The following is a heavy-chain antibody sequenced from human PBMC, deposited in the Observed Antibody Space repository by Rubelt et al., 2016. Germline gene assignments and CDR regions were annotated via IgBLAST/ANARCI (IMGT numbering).Heavy chain of an antibody. Sequence: PGEGLVWVSRINSDGSSTSYADSVKGRFTISRDNAKNTLYLQMNSLRAEDTAIYYCAKDLSSSNTFYFDYWGQGTLVTVSS. D-gene: IGHD2-2*01. J-gene: IGHJ4*02. CDR3: AKDLSSSNTFYFDY. CDR2: INSDGSST. V-gene: IGHV3-74*01.